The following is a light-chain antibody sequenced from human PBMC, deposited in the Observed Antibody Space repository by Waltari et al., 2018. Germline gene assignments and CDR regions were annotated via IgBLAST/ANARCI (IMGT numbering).Light chain of an antibody. CDR2: DVS. CDR1: SSDVGGYNY. CDR3: SSYTSSSSYV. V-gene: IGLV2-14*01. Sequence: QSALTQPASVSGSPGQSITISCTGTSSDVGGYNYVSCDQQHPGKAPKLMIYDVSKRPSGVSSRFSGSKSGNTASLTISGLQAEDEADYYCSSYTSSSSYVFGTGTKVTVL. J-gene: IGLJ1*01.